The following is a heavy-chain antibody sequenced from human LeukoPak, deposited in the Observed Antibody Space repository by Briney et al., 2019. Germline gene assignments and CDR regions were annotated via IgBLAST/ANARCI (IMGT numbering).Heavy chain of an antibody. D-gene: IGHD6-6*01. Sequence: GSLRLSCAASGFTFRSYAMSWVRQAPGKGLEWVSGISDSGGSTFYADSAKGRFTISRDNSKSTLLLQMNSLRAEDTAVYYCAKSVQLYRNYCYYMDVWGKGTTVTVSS. CDR1: GFTFRSYA. J-gene: IGHJ6*03. V-gene: IGHV3-23*01. CDR3: AKSVQLYRNYCYYMDV. CDR2: ISDSGGST.